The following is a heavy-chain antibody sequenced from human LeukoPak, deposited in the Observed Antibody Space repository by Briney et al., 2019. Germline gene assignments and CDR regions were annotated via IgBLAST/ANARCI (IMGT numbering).Heavy chain of an antibody. CDR3: ARGSLRYFDWLLAFDY. Sequence: GGSRRLSCAASGFTFSSYAMNWVRQAPGKGLEWVSAITGSGGRTYYADSVKGRFTISRDNSKNTLYLQMNSLRAEDTAVYYCARGSLRYFDWLLAFDYWGQGTLVTVSS. V-gene: IGHV3-23*01. CDR2: ITGSGGRT. D-gene: IGHD3-9*01. CDR1: GFTFSSYA. J-gene: IGHJ4*02.